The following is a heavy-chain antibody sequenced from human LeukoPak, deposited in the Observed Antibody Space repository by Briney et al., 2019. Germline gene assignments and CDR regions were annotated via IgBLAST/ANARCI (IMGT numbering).Heavy chain of an antibody. CDR1: GFTFSGYG. J-gene: IGHJ4*02. V-gene: IGHV3-30*18. CDR3: AKAGYSSGWRNFDY. Sequence: GGSLRLSCAASGFTFSGYGIHWVRQAPGKGLEWVAVISYDGSNKFYADSVKGRFTISRDNSKNTLYLQMNSLRAEDTAVYYCAKAGYSSGWRNFDYWGQGTLVTVSS. CDR2: ISYDGSNK. D-gene: IGHD6-19*01.